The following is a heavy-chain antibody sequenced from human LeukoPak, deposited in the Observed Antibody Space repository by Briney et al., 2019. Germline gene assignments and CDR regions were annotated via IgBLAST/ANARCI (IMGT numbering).Heavy chain of an antibody. J-gene: IGHJ4*01. V-gene: IGHV3-7*01. CDR3: ARDGTAAGLYFDL. CDR1: GFIFSDYW. CDR2: IKQDGGEK. D-gene: IGHD6-13*01. Sequence: GGSLRLSCGVSGFIFSDYWMNWVRQAPGKGLEWVASIKQDGGEKSYVDSVKGRFTISRDNAKNSLYLQMSSLGAEDTAVYYCARDGTAAGLYFDLWGQGTPVTVSS.